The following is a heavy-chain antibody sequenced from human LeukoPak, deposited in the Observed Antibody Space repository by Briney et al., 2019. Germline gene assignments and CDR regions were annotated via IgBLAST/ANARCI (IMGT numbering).Heavy chain of an antibody. CDR3: AKDIDLGL. CDR2: IRYDGSNK. Sequence: GGSLRLSCAASGCTFSSYGMHWVLQAPGKGLEWVAFIRYDGSNKYYADSVKGRFTISRDNFKNTLYLQLNRLRAEDTAVYYCAKDIDLGLWGQGTRVTVSS. D-gene: IGHD3-16*02. V-gene: IGHV3-30*02. CDR1: GCTFSSYG. J-gene: IGHJ4*02.